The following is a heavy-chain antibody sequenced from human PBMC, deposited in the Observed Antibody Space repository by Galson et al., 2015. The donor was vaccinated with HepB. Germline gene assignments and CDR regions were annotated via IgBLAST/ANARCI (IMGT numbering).Heavy chain of an antibody. J-gene: IGHJ6*02. D-gene: IGHD2-8*01. Sequence: SLRLSCAASGFTFSSHWMHWVRQAPGRGLVWVARTIGDESRTSYADFVKGRFTISRDNAKSTLYLQMSSLRAEDTAIYFCVRGSDFVLTPAAQYSLDVWGQGTTVIVSS. CDR1: GFTFSSHW. CDR2: TIGDESRT. V-gene: IGHV3-74*01. CDR3: VRGSDFVLTPAAQYSLDV.